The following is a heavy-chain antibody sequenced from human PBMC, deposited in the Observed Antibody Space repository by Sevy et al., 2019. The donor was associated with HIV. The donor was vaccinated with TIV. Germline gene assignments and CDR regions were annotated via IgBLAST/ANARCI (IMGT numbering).Heavy chain of an antibody. CDR2: VYRSGNT. Sequence: SETLSLTCDVSGDSISSGLYWGWIRQSPGKGLEWIGSVYRSGNTYDNASFKSRTTISEDTSKNQFFLKLKSVTAADTGEYYCARDFRSFYNYFDYGGQGILVIVS. J-gene: IGHJ4*02. CDR1: GDSISSGLY. CDR3: ARDFRSFYNYFDY. D-gene: IGHD6-13*01. V-gene: IGHV4-38-2*02.